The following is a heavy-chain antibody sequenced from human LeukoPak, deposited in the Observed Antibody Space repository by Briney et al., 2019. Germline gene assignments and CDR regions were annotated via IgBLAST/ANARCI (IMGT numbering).Heavy chain of an antibody. CDR3: ARMATTDTTFSWFDP. Sequence: PSETLSLTCTVSGGSVSSNSYYWSWIRQPPGKVLEWIGYISDTGGTNYNSSLTSLVTISVDTSKNQFSLRLSSVTVADTAVYYCARMATTDTTFSWFDPWGQGTLVTVSS. V-gene: IGHV4-61*01. CDR1: GGSVSSNSYY. D-gene: IGHD5-24*01. J-gene: IGHJ5*02. CDR2: ISDTGGT.